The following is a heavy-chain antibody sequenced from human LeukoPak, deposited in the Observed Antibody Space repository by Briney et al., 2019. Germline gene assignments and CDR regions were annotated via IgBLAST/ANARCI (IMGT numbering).Heavy chain of an antibody. CDR1: GFTFSSYE. J-gene: IGHJ4*02. CDR2: ISRSANTI. Sequence: PGGSLRLSCAASGFTFSSYEMNWVRQAPGNGLEWVSYISRSANTIYYADSVKGRFTISRDNSKNTLSLQMNSLRAEDTAVYYCARDERGRYAWDYWGQGTLVTVSS. D-gene: IGHD3-16*01. CDR3: ARDERGRYAWDY. V-gene: IGHV3-48*01.